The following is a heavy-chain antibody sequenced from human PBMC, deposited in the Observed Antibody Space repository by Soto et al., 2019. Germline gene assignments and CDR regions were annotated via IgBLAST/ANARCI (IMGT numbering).Heavy chain of an antibody. J-gene: IGHJ4*02. CDR3: AGHYGSGSYWNYFDY. CDR2: IYHSGST. V-gene: IGHV4-30-2*01. Sequence: SSETLSLTCAVSGGSISSGGYSWSWIRQPPGKGPEWIGYIYHSGSTYYNPSLKSRVTISVDRSKNQFSLKLSSVTAADTAVYYCAGHYGSGSYWNYFDYWGQGTLVTVSS. CDR1: GGSISSGGYS. D-gene: IGHD3-10*01.